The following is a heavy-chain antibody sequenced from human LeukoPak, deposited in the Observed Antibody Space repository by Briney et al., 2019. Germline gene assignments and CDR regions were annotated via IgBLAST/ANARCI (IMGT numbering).Heavy chain of an antibody. CDR3: ARIHYYDSSGYYPLFDY. J-gene: IGHJ4*02. CDR2: IDWDDDK. CDR1: GFSLSTSGMC. V-gene: IGHV2-70*11. Sequence: GPALVKPTQTLTLTCTFSGFSLSTSGMCVSWIRQPPGKALEWLARIDWDDDKYYSTSLKTRLTISKDTSKNQVVLTMTNMDPVDTATYYCARIHYYDSSGYYPLFDYWGQGTLVTVSS. D-gene: IGHD3-22*01.